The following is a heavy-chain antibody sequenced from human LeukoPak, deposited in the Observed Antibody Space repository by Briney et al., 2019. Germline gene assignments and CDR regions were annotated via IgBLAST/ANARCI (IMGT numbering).Heavy chain of an antibody. J-gene: IGHJ4*02. CDR2: IYSGGST. CDR3: ASNYGDHGPFDY. CDR1: GFTVSSNY. Sequence: GGSLRLSCAASGFTVSSNYMSWVRQAPGKGLEWVSVIYSGGSTYYADSVKGRFTISRDNSKNTLYPQMNSLRAEDTAVYYCASNYGDHGPFDYWGQGTLVTVSS. V-gene: IGHV3-66*01. D-gene: IGHD4-17*01.